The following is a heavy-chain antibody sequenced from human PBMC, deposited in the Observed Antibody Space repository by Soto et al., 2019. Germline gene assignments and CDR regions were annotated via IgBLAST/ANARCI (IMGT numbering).Heavy chain of an antibody. J-gene: IGHJ3*02. CDR3: VKGSFWDGFDM. Sequence: EVQLLESGGGLVQPGGSLRLSCAASGFTFSSSAMAWVRHAPGKGLACVSALTSSGGNTYYANSVRGRFTIARDNSKNTQYLPMNSLRVEDAALYEGVKGSFWDGFDMWGQGTMVTVSS. V-gene: IGHV3-23*01. CDR1: GFTFSSSA. D-gene: IGHD3-3*01. CDR2: LTSSGGNT.